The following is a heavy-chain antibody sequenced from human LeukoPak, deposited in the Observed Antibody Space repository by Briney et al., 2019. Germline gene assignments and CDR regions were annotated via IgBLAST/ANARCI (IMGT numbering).Heavy chain of an antibody. CDR1: GGSISGYY. CDR2: IYYSGST. V-gene: IGHV4-59*01. D-gene: IGHD2-8*01. CDR3: ARGYYNFDS. Sequence: SETLSLTCTVSGGSISGYYWTWIRQPPGKGLEGVGNIYYSGSTNYHPSLKSRVTISVDTSKKLLSLKLSSVTAADTAVYYCARGYYNFDSWGQGTMVTVSS. J-gene: IGHJ4*02.